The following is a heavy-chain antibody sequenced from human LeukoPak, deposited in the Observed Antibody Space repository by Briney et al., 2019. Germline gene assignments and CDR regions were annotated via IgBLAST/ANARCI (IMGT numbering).Heavy chain of an antibody. J-gene: IGHJ4*02. CDR3: ARLGLRRPYSDY. CDR1: GGSISSYY. Sequence: SETLSLTCTVSGGSISSYYWSWIRQPPGKGLEWIGYIYYSGSTNYNPSLKSRVTISVDTSKNQFSLKLSSVTAADTAVYYCARLGLRRPYSDYWGQGTLVTVSS. V-gene: IGHV4-59*01. CDR2: IYYSGST.